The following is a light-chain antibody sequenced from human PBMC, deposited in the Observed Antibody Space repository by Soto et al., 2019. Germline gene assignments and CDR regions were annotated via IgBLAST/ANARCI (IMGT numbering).Light chain of an antibody. V-gene: IGKV3-20*01. Sequence: EIVLTQAPGPPFLASGGRATLSCRASQSVSSSYLTRYQQRPGQAPRLLLYGAFSRATGIPDRFDGGGSGTDFTLTISRLEPEDFAVYYCQQYASRPWTFGQGTRLEIK. CDR2: GAF. CDR3: QQYASRPWT. J-gene: IGKJ5*01. CDR1: QSVSSSY.